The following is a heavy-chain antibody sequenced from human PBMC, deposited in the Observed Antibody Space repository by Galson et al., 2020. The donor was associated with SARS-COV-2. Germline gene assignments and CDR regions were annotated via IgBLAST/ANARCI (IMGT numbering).Heavy chain of an antibody. Sequence: ASVKVSCKVSGYTLTELSMHWVRQAPGKGLEWMGGFDPEDGETIYAQKFQGRVTMTEDTSTDTAYMELSSLRSEDTAVYYCATMWAYYDSSGYYGYWGQRTLVTVSS. CDR2: FDPEDGET. CDR3: ATMWAYYDSSGYYGY. D-gene: IGHD3-22*01. CDR1: GYTLTELS. J-gene: IGHJ4*02. V-gene: IGHV1-24*01.